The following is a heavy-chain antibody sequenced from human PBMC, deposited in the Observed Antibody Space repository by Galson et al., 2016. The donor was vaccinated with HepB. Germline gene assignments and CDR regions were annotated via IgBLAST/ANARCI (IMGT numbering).Heavy chain of an antibody. CDR2: MNPDSGNT. CDR3: ARRRAYCSGGSCSSDYSYYGMDV. CDR1: GYTFTSYD. J-gene: IGHJ6*02. D-gene: IGHD2-15*01. Sequence: SVKVSCKASGYTFTSYDINWVRQATGQGLEWMGWMNPDSGNTVYAQKFQGRITMTRNTSISTAYMELSSLRSEDTAVYYCARRRAYCSGGSCSSDYSYYGMDVWGQGTTVTFSS. V-gene: IGHV1-8*01.